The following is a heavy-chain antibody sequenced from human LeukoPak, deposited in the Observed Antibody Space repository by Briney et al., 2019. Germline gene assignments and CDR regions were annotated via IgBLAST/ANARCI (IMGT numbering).Heavy chain of an antibody. CDR2: ISFDGSNK. J-gene: IGHJ4*02. V-gene: IGHV3-30-3*01. Sequence: GGSLRLSCAASGFTFSSYAMHWVRQAPGKGLEWVAVISFDGSNKYYADSVKGRFTISRDNSKNTLYLQMNSLRAEDTAVYFCTQESDSWGQGTLVTVSS. CDR1: GFTFSSYA. CDR3: TQESDS.